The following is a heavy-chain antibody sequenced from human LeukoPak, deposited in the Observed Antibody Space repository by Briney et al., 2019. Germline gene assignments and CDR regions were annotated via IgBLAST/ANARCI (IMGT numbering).Heavy chain of an antibody. CDR3: ARGAGSYYYYGMDV. V-gene: IGHV1-8*01. J-gene: IGHJ6*02. CDR2: MNPNSGNT. D-gene: IGHD3-10*01. CDR1: GYTFTSYD. Sequence: ASVKVSCKASGYTFTSYDINWVRQATGQGLEWMGRMNPNSGNTGYAQKFQGRVTMTRNTSISTAYMELSSLRSEDAAVYYCARGAGSYYYYGMDVWGQGTTVTVSS.